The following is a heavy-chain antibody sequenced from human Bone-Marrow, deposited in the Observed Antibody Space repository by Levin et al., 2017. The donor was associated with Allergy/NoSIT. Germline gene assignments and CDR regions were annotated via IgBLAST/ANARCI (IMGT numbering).Heavy chain of an antibody. J-gene: IGHJ4*02. CDR3: AKGGHPDSKSSGEFDY. V-gene: IGHV3-23*01. CDR1: GFTFSSYA. Sequence: GGSLRLSCAASGFTFSSYAMSWVRQSPGKGLEWVSLISASGDGTYYADSVKGRFTISRDNSKNTLFLQMNSLRAEETAVYHCAKGGHPDSKSSGEFDYWGQGTLVTVSS. D-gene: IGHD3-10*01. CDR2: ISASGDGT.